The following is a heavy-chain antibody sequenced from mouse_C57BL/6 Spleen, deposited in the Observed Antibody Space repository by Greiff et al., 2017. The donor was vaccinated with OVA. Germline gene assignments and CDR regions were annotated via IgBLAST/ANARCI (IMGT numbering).Heavy chain of an antibody. CDR2: IYPGDGDT. CDR1: GYAFSSYW. Sequence: VKLQESGAELVKPGASVKLSCKASGYAFSSYWMNWVKQRPGKGLEWIGQIYPGDGDTNYNGKFKGKATLTADKSSSPAYMQLSSLTSEDSAVYVCARGRTGTGEDAMDDWGQGTSVTVSS. D-gene: IGHD4-1*01. V-gene: IGHV1-80*01. CDR3: ARGRTGTGEDAMDD. J-gene: IGHJ4*01.